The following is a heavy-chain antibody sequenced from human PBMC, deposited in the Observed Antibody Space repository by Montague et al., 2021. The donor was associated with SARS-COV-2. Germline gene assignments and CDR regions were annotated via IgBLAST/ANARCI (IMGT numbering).Heavy chain of an antibody. CDR2: VYYSGST. V-gene: IGHV4-39*07. Sequence: SETLSLTCTVSGGSISSSSYYWGWIRQPPGKGLEWIGSVYYSGSTYYNPSLKSRVTISVDTSKNQFSLKLSSVTAADTAVYYCVRHPHYDGLNGPPDFWDQGTLATVSS. J-gene: IGHJ4*02. CDR1: GGSISSSSYY. D-gene: IGHD3-9*01. CDR3: VRHPHYDGLNGPPDF.